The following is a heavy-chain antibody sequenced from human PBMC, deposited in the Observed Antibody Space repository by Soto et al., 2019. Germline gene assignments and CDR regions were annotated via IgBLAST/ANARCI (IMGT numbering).Heavy chain of an antibody. V-gene: IGHV4-59*01. J-gene: IGHJ6*03. D-gene: IGHD3-10*01. CDR3: ARDKIPVYGLHYYYMDV. CDR2: VFYSGST. Sequence: PSETLSLTCTVSGGSISSSYWSWIRQPPGKGLEWIGYVFYSGSTNYNPSLKSRVTISVDTSKRQFSLQLSSVTAADTAVYYCARDKIPVYGLHYYYMDVWGKGTTVTVSS. CDR1: GGSISSSY.